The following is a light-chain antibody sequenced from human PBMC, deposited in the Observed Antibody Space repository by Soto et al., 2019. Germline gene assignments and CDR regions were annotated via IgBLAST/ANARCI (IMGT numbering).Light chain of an antibody. CDR2: DAS. V-gene: IGKV1-33*01. CDR1: QFIGNY. CDR3: QQSYSTPQT. J-gene: IGKJ1*01. Sequence: DIQMTQSPSSLSASVGDRITITCHSSQFIGNYLNWYQQKPGKAPKLLIFDASNLHTGVPSKFSGTGFGTVFTLTINFVQPDDCATYYCQQSYSTPQTFGQGTKVDIK.